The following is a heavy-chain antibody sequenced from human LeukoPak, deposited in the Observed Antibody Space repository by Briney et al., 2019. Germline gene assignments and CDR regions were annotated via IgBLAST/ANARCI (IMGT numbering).Heavy chain of an antibody. V-gene: IGHV1-18*01. CDR1: GYTFTSYG. D-gene: IGHD3-3*01. CDR3: ARSRFLEWSNNWFDP. Sequence: GASVKVSCKASGYTFTSYGISWVRQAPGQGLEWMGWISAYNGNTNHAQKLQGRVTMTTDTSTSTAYMELRSLRSDDTAVYYCARSRFLEWSNNWFDPWGQGTLVTVSS. J-gene: IGHJ5*02. CDR2: ISAYNGNT.